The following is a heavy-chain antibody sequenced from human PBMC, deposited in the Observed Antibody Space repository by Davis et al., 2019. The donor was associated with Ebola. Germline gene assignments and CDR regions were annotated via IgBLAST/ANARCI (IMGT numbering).Heavy chain of an antibody. CDR1: GYSISSGYY. J-gene: IGHJ4*02. CDR2: IYHSGST. CDR3: AREPNGDYSPFDY. V-gene: IGHV4-38-2*02. D-gene: IGHD4-17*01. Sequence: MPSETLSLTCTVSGYSISSGYYWGWIRLPPGKGLEWIGSIYHSGSTYYNPSLKSRVTISVDTSKNQFSLKLSSVTAADTAVYYCAREPNGDYSPFDYWGQGTLVTVSS.